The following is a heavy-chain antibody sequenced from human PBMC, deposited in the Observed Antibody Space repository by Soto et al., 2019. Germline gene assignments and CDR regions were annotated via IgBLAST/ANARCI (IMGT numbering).Heavy chain of an antibody. J-gene: IGHJ4*02. CDR1: GFAFSAYA. CDR3: AKGRTFFDF. V-gene: IGHV3-23*01. CDR2: ISDSDGGT. Sequence: GGSLRLSCAASGFAFSAYAMTWVRQAPGKGLEWVSDISDSDGGTHYADSVKGRFTISRDNAKNTLYLQMDRLRVEDAAVYYCAKGRTFFDFWGQGTLVTVSS.